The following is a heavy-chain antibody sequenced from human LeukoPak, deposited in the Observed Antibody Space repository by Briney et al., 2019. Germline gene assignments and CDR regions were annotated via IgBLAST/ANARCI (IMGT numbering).Heavy chain of an antibody. Sequence: SGTLSLTCAVSGGSISSSNWWSWIRQPPGKGLEWIREIYHSGSINYKSSLKSRVTISVDKSKNQFSLKLSSVTAADTAVYYCAGLSLHLLEWSPTKGKEMHYFDYWGQGTLVTVSS. J-gene: IGHJ4*02. D-gene: IGHD3-3*01. CDR1: GGSISSSNW. CDR3: AGLSLHLLEWSPTKGKEMHYFDY. CDR2: IYHSGSI. V-gene: IGHV4-4*02.